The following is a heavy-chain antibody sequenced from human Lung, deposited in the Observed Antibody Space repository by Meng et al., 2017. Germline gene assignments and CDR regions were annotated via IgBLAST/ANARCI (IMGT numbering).Heavy chain of an antibody. CDR1: GYRLSTYW. CDR3: ARRYYYDGTSYFDS. V-gene: IGHV5-51*01. D-gene: IGHD3-22*01. J-gene: IGHJ4*02. Sequence: GESLKISCKGSGYRLSTYWIAWVRQMPGKGLEWMGIIYPGDSDTRYSPSFQGQVTFSADESISTAYLQWSSLKASDTAMYYCARRYYYDGTSYFDSWGQGTLVTVSS. CDR2: IYPGDSDT.